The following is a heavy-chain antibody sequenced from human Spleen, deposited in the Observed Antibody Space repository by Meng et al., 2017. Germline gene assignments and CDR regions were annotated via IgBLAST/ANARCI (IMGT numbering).Heavy chain of an antibody. CDR3: ARGPTTMAHDFDY. J-gene: IGHJ4*02. CDR2: INHSGST. Sequence: VQLQQSGAGLLKPSETLSLTCDLYGGSFGGDYWSWIRQPPGEGLEWIGEINHSGSTNYNPSLESRATISVDTSQNNLSLKLSSVTAADSAVYYCARGPTTMAHDFDYWGQGTLVTVSS. D-gene: IGHD4-11*01. CDR1: GGSFGGDY. V-gene: IGHV4-34*01.